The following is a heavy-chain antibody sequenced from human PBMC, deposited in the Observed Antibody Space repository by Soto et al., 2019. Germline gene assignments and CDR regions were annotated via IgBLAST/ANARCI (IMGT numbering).Heavy chain of an antibody. J-gene: IGHJ6*02. V-gene: IGHV1-18*01. CDR1: GYTFTSYG. D-gene: IGHD1-7*01. Sequence: ASVKVSCKASGYTFTSYGISWVRQAPGQGLEWMGWISPYSGNTHYASKVQGRLTMTTDTSTSTAYMDMGSLRSDDTTVYYCARVITGTTFYYYYGMDVWGQGTTVTVSS. CDR3: ARVITGTTFYYYYGMDV. CDR2: ISPYSGNT.